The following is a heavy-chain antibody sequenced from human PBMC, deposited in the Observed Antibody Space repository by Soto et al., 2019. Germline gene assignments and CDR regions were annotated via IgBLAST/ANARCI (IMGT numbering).Heavy chain of an antibody. J-gene: IGHJ4*02. CDR2: IYPGDSDT. Sequence: GESLKISCKGSGYSFTSYWIGWVRQMPGKGLEWMGIIYPGDSDTRYSPSFQGQVTVSADKSISTAYLQWSSLKASDTAMYYCARPYYYDSSGYYYFDYWGQGTLVTVSS. CDR1: GYSFTSYW. CDR3: ARPYYYDSSGYYYFDY. D-gene: IGHD3-22*01. V-gene: IGHV5-51*01.